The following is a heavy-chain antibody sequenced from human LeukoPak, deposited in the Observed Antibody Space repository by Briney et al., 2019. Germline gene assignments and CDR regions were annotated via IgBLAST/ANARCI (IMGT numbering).Heavy chain of an antibody. CDR2: ISHSSSFI. J-gene: IGHJ3*02. Sequence: GGSLRLSCAASGFIFSNYNMNWVRQAPGKGLEWVSSISHSSSFIYYADSVKGRFTISRDNAKNSLYLQMNSLRAEDTAVYYCAKYEPSGYDAFDIWGQGTMVTVSS. D-gene: IGHD3-22*01. CDR1: GFIFSNYN. V-gene: IGHV3-21*01. CDR3: AKYEPSGYDAFDI.